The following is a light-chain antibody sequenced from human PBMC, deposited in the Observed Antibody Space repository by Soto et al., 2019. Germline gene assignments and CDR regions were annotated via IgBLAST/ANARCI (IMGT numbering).Light chain of an antibody. V-gene: IGKV3-11*01. CDR1: QIIGSY. Sequence: ETVLTQSLATLSLSPGQRATLSCRASQIIGSYLAWYQQKPGQAPRLLIYDASNRAAGIPPRFSGSGSGTYFTLTISSLEPEDFAVYYCQQRSDWPTFGGGTRVEIK. J-gene: IGKJ4*01. CDR2: DAS. CDR3: QQRSDWPT.